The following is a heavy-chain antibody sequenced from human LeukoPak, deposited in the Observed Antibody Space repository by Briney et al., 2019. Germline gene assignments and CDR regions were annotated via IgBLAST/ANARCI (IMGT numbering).Heavy chain of an antibody. J-gene: IGHJ6*02. V-gene: IGHV3-33*01. D-gene: IGHD2-2*01. Sequence: GGSLRLSCAASGFTFSNYGMHWVRQAPGKGLEWVAATWYDGSNKYYADSVKGRFTISIDNSKNTLYLQMNSLRAEDTAVYFCARGGHCTTTSCSNYDGMDVWGQGTTLTVSS. CDR3: ARGGHCTTTSCSNYDGMDV. CDR1: GFTFSNYG. CDR2: TWYDGSNK.